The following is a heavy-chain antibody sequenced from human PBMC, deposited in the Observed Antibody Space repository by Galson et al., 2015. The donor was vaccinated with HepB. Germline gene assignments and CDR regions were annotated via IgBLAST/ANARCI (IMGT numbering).Heavy chain of an antibody. J-gene: IGHJ3*02. Sequence: SLRLSCAASGFTFSSYAMSWVRQAPGKGLEWVSAISGSGGSTYYADSVKGRFTISRDNSKNTLYLQMNSLRAEDTAVYYCAKLPRIGMVRDDAFDIWGQGTMVTVSS. V-gene: IGHV3-23*01. CDR3: AKLPRIGMVRDDAFDI. D-gene: IGHD3-10*01. CDR2: ISGSGGST. CDR1: GFTFSSYA.